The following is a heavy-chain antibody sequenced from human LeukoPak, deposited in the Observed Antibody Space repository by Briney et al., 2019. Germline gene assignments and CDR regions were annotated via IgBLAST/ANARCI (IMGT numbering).Heavy chain of an antibody. CDR3: ARDYADCVGYFFFDY. CDR2: ISGGGETT. D-gene: IGHD4-17*01. Sequence: GGSLRLSCAASGFTFNKYAMNWVGQAPGTGLEWVSSISGGGETTYYAVSANRRFTISRDNSQNTLYLLMNSLRADDTAVYYCARDYADCVGYFFFDYWGQGTLVTVSS. V-gene: IGHV3-23*01. J-gene: IGHJ4*02. CDR1: GFTFNKYA.